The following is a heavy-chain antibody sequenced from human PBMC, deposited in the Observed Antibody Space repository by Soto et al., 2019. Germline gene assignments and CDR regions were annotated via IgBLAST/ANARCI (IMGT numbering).Heavy chain of an antibody. CDR3: ARQGFGVLRGLVDV. V-gene: IGHV4-59*08. CDR1: GGSIRRYY. CDR2: ISDIAYT. D-gene: IGHD3-3*01. J-gene: IGHJ6*02. Sequence: PSETLSLTCTVSGGSIRRYYWSWIRQPPGKGLEWIGYISDIAYTSYNPPLKGRVSISVDTSKNQFSLTLTSVTAADTAVYYCARQGFGVLRGLVDVWGQGTTVTVSS.